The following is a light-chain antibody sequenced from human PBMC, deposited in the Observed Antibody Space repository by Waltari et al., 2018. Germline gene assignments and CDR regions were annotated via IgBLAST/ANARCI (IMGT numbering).Light chain of an antibody. CDR2: GAS. CDR3: QHYVRLPAT. V-gene: IGKV3-20*01. J-gene: IGKJ1*01. CDR1: QSVSRA. Sequence: EIVLTQSPGTLSLSLGERATLSCRASQSVSRALAWYQQKPGQAPRLLIYGASTRATGISDRFSGSGSGTDFSLTISRLEPDDFAVYYCQHYVRLPATFGQGTTVEI.